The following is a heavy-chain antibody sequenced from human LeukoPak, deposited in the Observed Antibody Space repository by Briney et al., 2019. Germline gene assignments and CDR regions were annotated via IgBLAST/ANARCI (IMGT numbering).Heavy chain of an antibody. V-gene: IGHV3-11*04. CDR1: GFTFSDYY. Sequence: GGSLRLSCAASGFTFSDYYMSWIRQAPGKGLEWVSYISSSGSTIYYADSVKGRFTISRDNAKNSLYLQMNSLRAEDTAVYYCAKDSSSSSWYGTFDYWGQGTLVTVSS. J-gene: IGHJ4*02. CDR2: ISSSGSTI. CDR3: AKDSSSSSWYGTFDY. D-gene: IGHD6-13*01.